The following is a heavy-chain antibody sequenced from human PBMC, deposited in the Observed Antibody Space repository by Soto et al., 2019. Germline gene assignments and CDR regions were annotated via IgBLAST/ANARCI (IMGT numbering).Heavy chain of an antibody. CDR1: GGSVGSGAYY. CDR3: ARAGYYDILTGYYYGYYYYGMDV. J-gene: IGHJ6*02. D-gene: IGHD3-9*01. Sequence: SETLSLTCIVSGGSVGSGAYYWSWIRQPPGSALEWIGYIQYSGDTNYNSSLKSRVTISVDRSRNRFSLKLTSVTAADTAVYYCARAGYYDILTGYYYGYYYYGMDVWGQGTTVTVSS. CDR2: IQYSGDT. V-gene: IGHV4-61*08.